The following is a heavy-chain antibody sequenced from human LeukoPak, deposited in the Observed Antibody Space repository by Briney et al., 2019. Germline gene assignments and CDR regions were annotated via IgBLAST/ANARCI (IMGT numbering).Heavy chain of an antibody. D-gene: IGHD1-26*01. CDR3: AKDNTQVGIPFAY. J-gene: IGHJ4*02. CDR2: IGASGGDT. CDR1: GFTFSSCT. V-gene: IGHV3-23*01. Sequence: GGSLRLSCAASGFTFSSCTMTWVRQAPGRGLEWVSAIGASGGDTYYPDPMNGLFTISIDNSKHTLYLQISRLRAEDTAKYYCAKDNTQVGIPFAYWGQGTPVTVSS.